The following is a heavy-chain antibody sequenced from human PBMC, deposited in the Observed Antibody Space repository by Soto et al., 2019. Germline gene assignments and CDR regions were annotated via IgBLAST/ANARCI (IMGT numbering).Heavy chain of an antibody. CDR2: ISSSSSYT. V-gene: IGHV3-11*05. CDR3: ARPSSWEATWYFDL. D-gene: IGHD1-26*01. J-gene: IGHJ2*01. Sequence: QVQLVESGGGLVKPGGSLRLSCAASGFPFSASYMSWIRQAPGKGLEWFSYISSSSSYTNYADSVKGRFTISRDNAKNSLYLQMNSLRAEDTAVYYCARPSSWEATWYFDLWGRGTLVTVSS. CDR1: GFPFSASY.